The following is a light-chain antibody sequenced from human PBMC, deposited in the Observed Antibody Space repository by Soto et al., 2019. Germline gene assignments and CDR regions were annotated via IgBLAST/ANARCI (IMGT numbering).Light chain of an antibody. V-gene: IGLV1-44*01. CDR2: SNN. CDR1: SSNIGNNY. CDR3: AAWDDSLNEV. Sequence: QSVLTQSPSVSAAPGQKVTISCSGSSSNIGNNYVSWYQQLPGTAPKLVIYSNNRRPSGVPDRFSGSKSGTSASLAISGLQSEDEADYYCAAWDDSLNEVFGGGTKLTVL. J-gene: IGLJ2*01.